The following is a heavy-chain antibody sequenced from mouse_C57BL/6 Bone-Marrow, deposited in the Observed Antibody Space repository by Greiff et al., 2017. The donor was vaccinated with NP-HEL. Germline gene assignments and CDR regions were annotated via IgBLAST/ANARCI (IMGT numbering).Heavy chain of an antibody. CDR3: ARAPHYYGSSWGFAY. CDR1: GYTFTSYG. CDR2: IYIGNGYT. J-gene: IGHJ3*01. D-gene: IGHD1-1*01. Sequence: EVQLVESGAELVRPGSSVKMSCKTSGYTFTSYGINWVKQRPGQGLEWIGYIYIGNGYTEYNEKFKGKATLTSDTSSSTAYMQLSSLTSEDSAIYFCARAPHYYGSSWGFAYWGQGTLVTVSA. V-gene: IGHV1-58*01.